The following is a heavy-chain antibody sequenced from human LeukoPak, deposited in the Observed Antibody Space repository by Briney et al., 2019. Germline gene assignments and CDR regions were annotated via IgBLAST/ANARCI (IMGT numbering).Heavy chain of an antibody. CDR2: IYHSGST. Sequence: SETLSLTCTVSGGSISSSSYYWGWIRQPPGKGLEWIGYIYHSGSTYYNPSLKSRVTISVDRSKNQFSLKLSSVTAADTAVYYCARGMNYYDSSGYYLNYFDYWGQGTLVTVSS. CDR3: ARGMNYYDSSGYYLNYFDY. D-gene: IGHD3-22*01. J-gene: IGHJ4*02. CDR1: GGSISSSSYY. V-gene: IGHV4-30-2*01.